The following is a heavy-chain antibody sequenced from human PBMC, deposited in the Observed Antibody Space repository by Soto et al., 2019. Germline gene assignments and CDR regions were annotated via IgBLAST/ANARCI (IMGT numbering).Heavy chain of an antibody. D-gene: IGHD6-13*01. V-gene: IGHV4-31*02. Sequence: QHSGKGLEWFGNIYYSGSTYYNPSLKSRVTISVDTSKNQFSLKLSSVTAADTAVYNCARGIAAAECFDYWGQGTLVTVSS. J-gene: IGHJ4*01. CDR3: ARGIAAAECFDY. CDR2: IYYSGST.